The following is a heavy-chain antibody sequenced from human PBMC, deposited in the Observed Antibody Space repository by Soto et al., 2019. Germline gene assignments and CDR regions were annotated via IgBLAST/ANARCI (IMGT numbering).Heavy chain of an antibody. CDR3: AKDATGYSSGWYSH. Sequence: GGSLRLSCAASGFSFSSYAMNWVRQAPGKGLEWGSAISGSGGSTYYAESVKGRFTISRDNSKNTLYLQMNSLRAEDTAVYYCAKDATGYSSGWYSHWGQGTLVTVSS. CDR1: GFSFSSYA. V-gene: IGHV3-23*01. CDR2: ISGSGGST. D-gene: IGHD6-19*01. J-gene: IGHJ4*02.